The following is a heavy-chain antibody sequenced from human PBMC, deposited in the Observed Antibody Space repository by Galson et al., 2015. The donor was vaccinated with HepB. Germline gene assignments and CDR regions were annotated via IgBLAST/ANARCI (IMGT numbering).Heavy chain of an antibody. D-gene: IGHD4-17*01. Sequence: SLRLSCAASGFTFSSYWMSWVRQAPGKGLEWVANIKQDGSEKYYVDSVKGRFTISRDNAKNSLYLQMNSLRAEDTAVYYCARDRVNYGDYPLYYYYYYGMDVWGQGTTVTVSS. J-gene: IGHJ6*02. V-gene: IGHV3-7*03. CDR1: GFTFSSYW. CDR2: IKQDGSEK. CDR3: ARDRVNYGDYPLYYYYYYGMDV.